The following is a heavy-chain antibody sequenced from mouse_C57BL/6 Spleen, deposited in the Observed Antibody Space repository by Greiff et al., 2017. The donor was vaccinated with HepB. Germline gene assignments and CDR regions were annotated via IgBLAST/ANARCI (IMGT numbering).Heavy chain of an antibody. V-gene: IGHV1-82*01. CDR1: GYAFSSSW. D-gene: IGHD2-5*01. CDR2: IYPGDGDT. CDR3: AREDYYSNYGGYFDV. J-gene: IGHJ1*03. Sequence: VQLQQSGPELVKPGASVKISCKASGYAFSSSWMNWVKQRPGKGLEWMGRIYPGDGDTNYNGKFKGKAKLTADKSSSTAYMQLSSLTSEDSAVYFCAREDYYSNYGGYFDVWGTGTTVTVSS.